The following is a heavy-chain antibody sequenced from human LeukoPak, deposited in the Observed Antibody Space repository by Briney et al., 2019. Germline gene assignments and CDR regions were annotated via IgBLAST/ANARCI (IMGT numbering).Heavy chain of an antibody. J-gene: IGHJ6*02. D-gene: IGHD1-1*01. CDR2: MNPNSGNT. Sequence: ASVNVSCKASVHTFTSYDINWVRQATGQGLEWMGWMNPNSGNTGYAQKFQGRVTMTRNTSISTAYMELSSLRSEDTAVYYCARRGYNWNDLYYYYGMDVWGQGTTVTVSS. V-gene: IGHV1-8*01. CDR1: VHTFTSYD. CDR3: ARRGYNWNDLYYYYGMDV.